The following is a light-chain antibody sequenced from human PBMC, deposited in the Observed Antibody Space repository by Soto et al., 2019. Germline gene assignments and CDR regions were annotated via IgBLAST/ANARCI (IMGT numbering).Light chain of an antibody. Sequence: QSVLTQPASVSGSPGQSITISCTGTSSDIGGYNYVSWYQQHPDKAPKLMIYDVSYRPSGVSHRFSGSKSGSTASLTISGLQAEDEADYYCSSYTSSSTLDVVFGGGTKLTVL. CDR3: SSYTSSSTLDVV. CDR1: SSDIGGYNY. J-gene: IGLJ2*01. V-gene: IGLV2-14*01. CDR2: DVS.